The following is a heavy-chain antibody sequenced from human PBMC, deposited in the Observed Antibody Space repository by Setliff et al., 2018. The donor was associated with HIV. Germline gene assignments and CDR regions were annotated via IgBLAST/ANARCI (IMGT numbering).Heavy chain of an antibody. V-gene: IGHV4-39*01. Sequence: SETLSLTCTVSGGSVISSSYYWGWIRQPPGKGLEWIGTMYYRGTTYNNPSLKSRVTFSADASKNQFSLNLHSVTATDTAIYYCARRGLTMLRGVPAPILCYFDYWGQGILVTVSS. CDR1: GGSVISSSYY. D-gene: IGHD3-10*01. CDR3: ARRGLTMLRGVPAPILCYFDY. J-gene: IGHJ4*02. CDR2: MYYRGTT.